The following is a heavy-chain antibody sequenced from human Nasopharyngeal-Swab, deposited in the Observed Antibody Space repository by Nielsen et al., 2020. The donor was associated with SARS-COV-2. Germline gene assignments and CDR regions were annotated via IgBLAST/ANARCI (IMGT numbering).Heavy chain of an antibody. V-gene: IGHV3-74*01. D-gene: IGHD3-3*01. CDR2: INSDGSST. Sequence: GEPLKISCAASGFTFNSYWMHWVRQAPGKGLVWVSRINSDGSSTSYADSVKGRFTISRDNAKNTLYLQMNSLRAEDTAMYYCARDGKALYYVFPESPLDYWGQGTLVTVSS. CDR3: ARDGKALYYVFPESPLDY. J-gene: IGHJ4*02. CDR1: GFTFNSYW.